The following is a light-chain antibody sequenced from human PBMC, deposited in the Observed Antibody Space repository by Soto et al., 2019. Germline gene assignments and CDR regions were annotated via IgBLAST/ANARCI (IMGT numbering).Light chain of an antibody. CDR2: GAS. CDR1: QSVSSSY. J-gene: IGKJ4*01. V-gene: IGKV3-20*01. CDR3: QQYGSSPLT. Sequence: EIALTQSPGTLSLSPGERATLSCRASQSVSSSYLAWYQQKPGQAPRLLIYGASTRATGIPARFSGSGSGTEFTLTISRLEPEDFAVYYCQQYGSSPLTFGGGTKVDI.